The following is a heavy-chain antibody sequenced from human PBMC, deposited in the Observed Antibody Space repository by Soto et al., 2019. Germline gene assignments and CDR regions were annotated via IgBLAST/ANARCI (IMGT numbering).Heavy chain of an antibody. V-gene: IGHV3-74*03. CDR2: INSDGSSR. CDR3: ARDRNYVLDV. D-gene: IGHD1-7*01. CDR1: GFTFNTYW. Sequence: LSLTCAASGFTFNTYWMHWVRHAPGTGLVWVSRINSDGSSRTYADSVKGRFTISRDNAKNTLYLQMNSLRAEDTAVYFCARDRNYVLDVWGQGTTVTVSS. J-gene: IGHJ6*02.